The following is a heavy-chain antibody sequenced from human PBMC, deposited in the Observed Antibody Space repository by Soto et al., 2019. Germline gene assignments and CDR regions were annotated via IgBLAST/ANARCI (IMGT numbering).Heavy chain of an antibody. V-gene: IGHV1-8*01. CDR1: GYTFTTYD. CDR3: ARERKFDFWRKGLDV. CDR2: MDPNSGST. D-gene: IGHD3-3*01. Sequence: QAQLVQSGAEVRKPGASVKVSCKASGYTFTTYDINWVRQAPGQGLEWLGWMDPNSGSTGYAQNFQGRITMTRNISRNTAHMELSSLQSEDTAVYYCARERKFDFWRKGLDVWGQGTRSPSP. J-gene: IGHJ6*02.